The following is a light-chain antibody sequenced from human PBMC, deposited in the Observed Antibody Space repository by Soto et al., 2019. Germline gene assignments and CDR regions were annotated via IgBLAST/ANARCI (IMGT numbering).Light chain of an antibody. Sequence: QSALTQPPSASGSPGQSVTISCTGTSSDVGGYNYVSWYQHHPDKAPKLIIYEVTKRPSGVPDRFSGSKSGNTASLTVSGLQAEDGADYYCNSYAGINHVVFGGGTKLTVL. J-gene: IGLJ3*02. CDR3: NSYAGINHVV. CDR2: EVT. CDR1: SSDVGGYNY. V-gene: IGLV2-8*01.